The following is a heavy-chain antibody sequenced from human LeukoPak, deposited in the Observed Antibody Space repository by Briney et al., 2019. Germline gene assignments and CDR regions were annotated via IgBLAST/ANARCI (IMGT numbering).Heavy chain of an antibody. J-gene: IGHJ6*03. Sequence: PSETLSLTCAVYGGSFSGYYCSWLRQPPGKGLEWIGEINHSGSTNYNPSLKSRVTISVDTSKNQFSLKLSSVTAADTVVYYCARGAGYCTNGVCRTFYMDVWGKGTTVTVSS. D-gene: IGHD2-8*01. CDR1: GGSFSGYY. CDR3: ARGAGYCTNGVCRTFYMDV. CDR2: INHSGST. V-gene: IGHV4-34*01.